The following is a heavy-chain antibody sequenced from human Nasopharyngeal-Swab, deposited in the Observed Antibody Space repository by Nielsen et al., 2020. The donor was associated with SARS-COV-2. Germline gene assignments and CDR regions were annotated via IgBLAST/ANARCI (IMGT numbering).Heavy chain of an antibody. J-gene: IGHJ4*02. Sequence: WMRQSPGKGLEWVSAISGSGGSTYYADSVKGRFTISRDNSKNTLYLQMNSLRAEDTAVYYCAKGWDIDYVWGSYRYHPLFDYWGQGTLVTVSS. V-gene: IGHV3-23*01. CDR2: ISGSGGST. D-gene: IGHD3-16*02. CDR3: AKGWDIDYVWGSYRYHPLFDY.